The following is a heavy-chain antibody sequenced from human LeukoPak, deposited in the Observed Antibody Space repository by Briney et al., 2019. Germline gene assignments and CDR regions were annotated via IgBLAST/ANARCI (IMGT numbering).Heavy chain of an antibody. J-gene: IGHJ4*02. CDR3: TTRKAYGDYGYDY. CDR1: GFTFSNAW. D-gene: IGHD4-17*01. CDR2: IKSKTDGGTT. Sequence: GGSLRLSCAASGFTFSNAWMSWVRQAQGKGLEWVGRIKSKTDGGTTDYAAPVKGRFTISRDDPKNTLYLQMNSLKTEDTAVYYCTTRKAYGDYGYDYWGQGTLVTVSS. V-gene: IGHV3-15*01.